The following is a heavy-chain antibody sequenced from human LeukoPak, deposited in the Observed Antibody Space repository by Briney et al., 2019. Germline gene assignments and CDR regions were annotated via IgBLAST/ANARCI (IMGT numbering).Heavy chain of an antibody. CDR3: AKGRGSYSSSREVRCYYYAMDV. D-gene: IGHD6-13*01. Sequence: GGSLRLSCAASGFTFSSYAMSWVRQAPGKGLEWVSAISGSGASTYYAGSVKGRFTISRDNSKNTLYLQMKSLRADDTAVYYCAKGRGSYSSSREVRCYYYAMDVWGQGTTVTVSS. V-gene: IGHV3-23*01. J-gene: IGHJ6*02. CDR1: GFTFSSYA. CDR2: ISGSGAST.